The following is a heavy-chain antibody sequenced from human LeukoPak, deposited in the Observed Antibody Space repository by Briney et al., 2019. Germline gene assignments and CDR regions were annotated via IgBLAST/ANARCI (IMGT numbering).Heavy chain of an antibody. CDR2: IYYSGST. D-gene: IGHD2-2*01. V-gene: IGHV4-30-4*01. J-gene: IGHJ6*02. CDR3: ARLGYCSSTSCYATNGMDV. Sequence: SQTLSLTCTVSGGSISSGDYYWSWIRQPPGKGLEWIGYIYYSGSTYYNPPLKSRVTISVDTSKNQFSLKLSSVTAADTAVYYCARLGYCSSTSCYATNGMDVWGQGTTVTVSS. CDR1: GGSISSGDYY.